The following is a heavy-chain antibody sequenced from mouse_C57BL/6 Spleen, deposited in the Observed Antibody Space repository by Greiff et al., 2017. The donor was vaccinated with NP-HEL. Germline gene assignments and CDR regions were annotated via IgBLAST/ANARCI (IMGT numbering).Heavy chain of an antibody. Sequence: QVQLQQSGAELVRPGASVTLSCKASGYTFTDYEMHWVKQTPVHGLEWIGAIDPETGGTAYNQKFKGKAILTADKSSSTAYMELRSLTSEDSAVYYCTTYYSNLYYFDYWGQGTTLTVSS. CDR1: GYTFTDYE. CDR3: TTYYSNLYYFDY. V-gene: IGHV1-15*01. D-gene: IGHD2-5*01. CDR2: IDPETGGT. J-gene: IGHJ2*01.